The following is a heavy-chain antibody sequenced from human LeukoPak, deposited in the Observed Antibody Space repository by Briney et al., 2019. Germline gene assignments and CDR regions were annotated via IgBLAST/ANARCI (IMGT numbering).Heavy chain of an antibody. CDR3: ARAFSYYDILTGYKYYSDY. CDR2: IWYDGSNK. D-gene: IGHD3-9*01. V-gene: IGHV3-33*01. Sequence: GGSLRLSCAASGFTFSSYGMHWVRQAPGKGLEWVAVIWYDGSNKYYADSVKGRFTISRDNSKNTLYLQMNSLRAEDTAVYYCARAFSYYDILTGYKYYSDYWGQGTLVTVSS. CDR1: GFTFSSYG. J-gene: IGHJ4*02.